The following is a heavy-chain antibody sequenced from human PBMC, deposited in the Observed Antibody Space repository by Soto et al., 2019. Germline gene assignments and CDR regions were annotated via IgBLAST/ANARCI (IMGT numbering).Heavy chain of an antibody. CDR3: ARAGDYEDYCYGMDV. V-gene: IGHV4-59*01. CDR2: IYYSGST. CDR1: GGSISSYY. J-gene: IGHJ6*02. Sequence: QVQLQESGPGLVKPSETLSLTCTVSGGSISSYYWSWIRQPPGKGLEWIGYIYYSGSTNYNPSLRRRVTTSGDPSKNQFSLQLSSVTAADTAVYYGARAGDYEDYCYGMDVWGQGTTVTVSS. D-gene: IGHD4-17*01.